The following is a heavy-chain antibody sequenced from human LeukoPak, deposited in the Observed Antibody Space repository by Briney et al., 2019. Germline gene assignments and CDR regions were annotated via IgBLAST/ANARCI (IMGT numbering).Heavy chain of an antibody. V-gene: IGHV3-21*01. Sequence: GGSLRLSCAASGFTFSSYSMNWVRQAPGEGLEWVSSISSSSSYIYYADSVKGRFTISRDNAKNSLYLQMNSLRAEDTAVYYCARDLELYSSGGFVDYWGQGTLVTVSS. CDR2: ISSSSSYI. CDR3: ARDLELYSSGGFVDY. D-gene: IGHD6-25*01. CDR1: GFTFSSYS. J-gene: IGHJ4*02.